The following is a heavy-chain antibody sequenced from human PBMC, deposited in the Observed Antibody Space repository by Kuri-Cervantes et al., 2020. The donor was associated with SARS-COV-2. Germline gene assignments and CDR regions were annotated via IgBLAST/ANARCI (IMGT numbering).Heavy chain of an antibody. Sequence: GGSLRLSCVASGFSFSDYYMSWTRQAPGKGLEWVSYISGSGGYTNYADSVKGRFTISRDNAKNSVYLQMRSVRAEDTAVYYCARDLISVTAYFDFWGQGTQVTVSS. CDR1: GFSFSDYY. J-gene: IGHJ4*02. CDR3: ARDLISVTAYFDF. V-gene: IGHV3-11*06. D-gene: IGHD2-21*02. CDR2: ISGSGGYT.